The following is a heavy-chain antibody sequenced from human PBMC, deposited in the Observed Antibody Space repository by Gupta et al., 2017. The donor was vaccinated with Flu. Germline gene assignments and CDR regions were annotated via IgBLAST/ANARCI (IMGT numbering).Heavy chain of an antibody. V-gene: IGHV3-23*01. CDR3: AKDRGTYYAYFGLDV. Sequence: SGSGGSTYYADSVKGRFTISRDNSKNTLYLQMNSLRAEDTAVYYCAKDRGTYYAYFGLDVWGRGTTVTVSS. J-gene: IGHJ6*02. D-gene: IGHD3-10*01. CDR2: SGSGGST.